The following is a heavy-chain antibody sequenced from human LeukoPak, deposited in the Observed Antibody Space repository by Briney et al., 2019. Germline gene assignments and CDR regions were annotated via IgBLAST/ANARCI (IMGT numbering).Heavy chain of an antibody. D-gene: IGHD2-8*02. CDR1: GYTFTAYY. CDR3: ASYRGCIELFDY. Sequence: ASLKVSSTASGYTFTAYYMHWVRHTPGQGVEWIGWINPSSGGTNYAQKFQGTVTMTRDTSITTAYMELSSLRSDYTAVDYCASYRGCIELFDYWGQGTLVTVSS. CDR2: INPSSGGT. J-gene: IGHJ4*02. V-gene: IGHV1-2*02.